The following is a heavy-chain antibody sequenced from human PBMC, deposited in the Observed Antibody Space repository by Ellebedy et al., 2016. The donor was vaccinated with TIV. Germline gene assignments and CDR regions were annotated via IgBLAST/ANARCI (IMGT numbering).Heavy chain of an antibody. CDR2: VYYSGNT. CDR1: GGSVSSLSDY. Sequence: PSETLSLTCNVSGGSVSSLSDYWSWIRQPPGKGLEWIGYVYYSGNTNYNPSLKSRVTISADTSKNQFSLRRKSVTAADTALYFCARGYGTGRYGLDVWGQGTTVTVS. J-gene: IGHJ6*02. CDR3: ARGYGTGRYGLDV. V-gene: IGHV4-61*01. D-gene: IGHD3-10*01.